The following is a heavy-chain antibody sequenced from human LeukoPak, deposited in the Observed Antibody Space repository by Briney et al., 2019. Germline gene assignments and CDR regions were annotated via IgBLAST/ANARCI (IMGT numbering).Heavy chain of an antibody. CDR1: GDSISSYY. CDR2: IYYSGST. V-gene: IGHV4-59*01. D-gene: IGHD2-21*02. J-gene: IGHJ3*02. Sequence: SETLSLTCTVSGDSISSYYWSWIRQPPGRGLEWIGYIYYSGSTNYNPSLKSRVTISIDTSKNQFSLELSSVTAADTAVYYCARKVTRKGGDAFDIWGQGTMVTVSS. CDR3: ARKVTRKGGDAFDI.